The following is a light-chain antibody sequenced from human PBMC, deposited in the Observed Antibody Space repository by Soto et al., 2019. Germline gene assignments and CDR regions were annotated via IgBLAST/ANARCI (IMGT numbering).Light chain of an antibody. Sequence: IQLTQSPSSLSASVGDRVTITCRASQGISSYLAWYQQKPGKAPKLLIYAASTLQSGVPSRFSGSGSGTDFTLTISSLQAADFAVYHCQHYNNWPITFGQGTRLEIK. CDR1: QGISSY. CDR3: QHYNNWPIT. V-gene: IGKV1-9*01. CDR2: AAS. J-gene: IGKJ5*01.